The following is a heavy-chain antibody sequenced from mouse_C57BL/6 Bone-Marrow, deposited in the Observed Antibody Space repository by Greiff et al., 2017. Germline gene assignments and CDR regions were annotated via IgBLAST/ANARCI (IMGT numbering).Heavy chain of an antibody. J-gene: IGHJ4*01. CDR2: IWSGGST. CDR3: ASDDGYRNYYAMDY. CDR1: GFSLTSYG. Sequence: VQLQESGPGLVQPSQSLSITCTVSGFSLTSYGVHWVRQSPGKGLEWLGVIWSGGSTDYNAAVLSRLSISKDNSKSQVFFKMNSLQADDTAIYYCASDDGYRNYYAMDYWGQGTSVTVSS. D-gene: IGHD2-3*01. V-gene: IGHV2-2*01.